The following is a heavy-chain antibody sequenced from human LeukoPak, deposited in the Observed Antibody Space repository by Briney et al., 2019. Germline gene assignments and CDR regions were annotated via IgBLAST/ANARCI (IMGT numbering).Heavy chain of an antibody. D-gene: IGHD2-2*01. CDR3: VRQSPGYCSSTSCYRGSDY. Sequence: GESLKISGKGSGNSFNSYWIGWVRQMPGKGLEWMGIIYPGDSDTRYSPSFQGQVTISADKSISTAYLQWSSLKASDTAMYYCVRQSPGYCSSTSCYRGSDYWGQGTLVTVSS. J-gene: IGHJ4*02. CDR2: IYPGDSDT. V-gene: IGHV5-51*01. CDR1: GNSFNSYW.